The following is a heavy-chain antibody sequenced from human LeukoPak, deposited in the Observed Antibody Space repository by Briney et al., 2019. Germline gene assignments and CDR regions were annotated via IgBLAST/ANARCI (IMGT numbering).Heavy chain of an antibody. CDR2: ISYDGSNK. V-gene: IGHV3-30*01. CDR3: ARDLQYDSSGYYETVPDY. J-gene: IGHJ4*02. D-gene: IGHD3-22*01. Sequence: GRSLRLSCAASGFTFSSYAMNWVRQAPGKGLEWVAVISYDGSNKYYADSVKGRFTISRDNSKNTLYLQMNSLRAEDTAVYYCARDLQYDSSGYYETVPDYWGQGTLVTVSS. CDR1: GFTFSSYA.